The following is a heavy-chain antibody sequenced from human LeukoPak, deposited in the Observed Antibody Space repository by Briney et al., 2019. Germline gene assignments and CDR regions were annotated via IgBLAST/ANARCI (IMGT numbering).Heavy chain of an antibody. CDR2: IDPSDSYT. CDR1: GYSFTSYW. J-gene: IGHJ6*02. D-gene: IGHD3-10*01. CDR3: ARLGRAGTYYYGMDV. Sequence: GESLRISCKGSGYSFTSYWISLVRQMPGKGLEWMGRIDPSDSYTNYSPSFQGHVTISADKSISTAYLQWSSLKASDTAMYYCARLGRAGTYYYGMDVWGQGTTVTVSS. V-gene: IGHV5-10-1*01.